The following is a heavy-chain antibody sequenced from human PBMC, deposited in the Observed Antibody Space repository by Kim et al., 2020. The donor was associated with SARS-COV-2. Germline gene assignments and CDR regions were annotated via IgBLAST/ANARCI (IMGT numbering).Heavy chain of an antibody. CDR1: GYTFTSYA. Sequence: ASVKVSCKASGYTFTSYAMNWVRQAPGQGLEWMGWINTNTGNPTYAQGFTGRFVFSLDTSVSTAYLQISSLKAEDTAVYYCATAIYDYIWGSYRINAPVHADYGGQGTLVTVSS. J-gene: IGHJ4*02. V-gene: IGHV7-4-1*02. CDR2: INTNTGNP. CDR3: ATAIYDYIWGSYRINAPVHADY. D-gene: IGHD3-16*02.